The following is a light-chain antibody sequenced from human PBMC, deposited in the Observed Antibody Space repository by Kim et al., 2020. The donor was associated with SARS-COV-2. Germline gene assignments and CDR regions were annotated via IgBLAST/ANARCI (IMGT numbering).Light chain of an antibody. CDR3: QAWDSSTVI. V-gene: IGLV3-1*01. CDR1: KLGDKY. Sequence: VSPGQTASITCSGDKLGDKYACWYQQKPGQSPVLVIYQDSKRPSGIPERFSGSNSGNTATLTISGTQAMDEADYYCQAWDSSTVIFGGGTQLTVL. J-gene: IGLJ2*01. CDR2: QDS.